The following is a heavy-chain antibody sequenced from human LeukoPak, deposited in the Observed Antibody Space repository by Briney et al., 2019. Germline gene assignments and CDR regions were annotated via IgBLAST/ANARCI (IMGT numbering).Heavy chain of an antibody. CDR3: ARGRDDFWSGYPLIAYYYGMDV. D-gene: IGHD3-3*01. J-gene: IGHJ6*02. CDR2: ISSSSSYI. V-gene: IGHV3-21*01. Sequence: GGSLRLSCAASGFTFSSYSMNWVRQAPGKGLEWVSSISSSSSYIYYADSVKGRFTISRDNAKNSLYLQMNSLRAEDTAAYYCARGRDDFWSGYPLIAYYYGMDVWGQGTTVTVSS. CDR1: GFTFSSYS.